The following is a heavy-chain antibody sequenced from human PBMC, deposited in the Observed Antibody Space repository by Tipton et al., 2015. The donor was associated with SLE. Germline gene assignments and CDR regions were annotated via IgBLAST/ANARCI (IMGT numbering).Heavy chain of an antibody. V-gene: IGHV4-34*01. CDR1: GGSISGYY. D-gene: IGHD3-10*01. CDR3: ARSRLYPGPDAFDI. Sequence: TLSLTCTVSGGSISGYYWSWIRQPPGKGLEWIGEINHGGSTNYNSSLKSRVTISVDMSKNHFSLQLRSLSAADTAVYYCARSRLYPGPDAFDIWGQGTLVTVSS. J-gene: IGHJ3*02. CDR2: INHGGST.